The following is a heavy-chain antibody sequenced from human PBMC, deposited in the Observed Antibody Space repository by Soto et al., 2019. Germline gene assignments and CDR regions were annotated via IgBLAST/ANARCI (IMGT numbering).Heavy chain of an antibody. CDR1: GGTFSSYT. CDR3: ARDTMVRGVTYYFDY. Sequence: SVKVSCKASGGTFSSYTISWVRQAPGQGLEWMGRIIPILGIANYAQKFQGRVTITADKSTSTAYMELSSLRSEDTAVYYCARDTMVRGVTYYFDYWGQGTLVTVS. CDR2: IIPILGIA. D-gene: IGHD3-10*01. J-gene: IGHJ4*02. V-gene: IGHV1-69*04.